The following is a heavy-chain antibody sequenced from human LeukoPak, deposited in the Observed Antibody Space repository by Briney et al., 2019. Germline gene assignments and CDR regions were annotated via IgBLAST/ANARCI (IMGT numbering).Heavy chain of an antibody. CDR2: INADGSST. CDR3: ARNRGYYYDSSGIDY. J-gene: IGHJ4*02. CDR1: GFTFSSYW. V-gene: IGHV3-74*01. D-gene: IGHD3-22*01. Sequence: PGGSLRLSCAASGFTFSSYWMHWVRQAPGKGLVWVSRINADGSSTTYADSVKGRFTISRDNAKNTLCLQMNSLRAEDTAVYYCARNRGYYYDSSGIDYWGQGTLVTVSS.